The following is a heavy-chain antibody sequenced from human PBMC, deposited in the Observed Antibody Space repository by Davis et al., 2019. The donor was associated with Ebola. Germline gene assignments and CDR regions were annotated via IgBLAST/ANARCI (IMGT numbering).Heavy chain of an antibody. V-gene: IGHV3-30*02. D-gene: IGHD5-12*01. J-gene: IGHJ4*02. CDR1: GFIFSSYG. CDR2: IRDDGSNT. CDR3: AKGGYSDYDLGGYYFDY. Sequence: GESLKISCAASGFIFSSYGMHWVRQAPGKGLEWVAFIRDDGSNTYYADSVKGRFTISRDNSKNTLYLQMNSLRAEDTALYYCAKGGYSDYDLGGYYFDYWGKGTLVTVSS.